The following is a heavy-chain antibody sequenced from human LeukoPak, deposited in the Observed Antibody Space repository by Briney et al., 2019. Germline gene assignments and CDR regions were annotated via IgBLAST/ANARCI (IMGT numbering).Heavy chain of an antibody. CDR1: GFTFRSYG. D-gene: IGHD3-22*01. V-gene: IGHV3-33*06. CDR3: AKLKYYYDSSGYYYGDRDYYFDY. J-gene: IGHJ4*02. CDR2: IWYDGSNK. Sequence: GRSLRLSCAASGFTFRSYGMHWVRQAPGKGLEGVAVIWYDGSNKYYAVSVKGRFTISRDNSKNTLYLQMNSLRAEDTAVYYCAKLKYYYDSSGYYYGDRDYYFDYWGQGTLVTVSS.